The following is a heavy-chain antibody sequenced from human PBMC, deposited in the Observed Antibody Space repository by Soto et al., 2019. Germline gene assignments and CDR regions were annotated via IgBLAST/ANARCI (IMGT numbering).Heavy chain of an antibody. CDR1: GGSISSANYY. Sequence: PSXTLSLTCTVSGGSISSANYYWSLIRQPPGKGLEWIGYIYYSGSTYYNPSLKSRVTISVDTSKNQFSLKLSSLTAADTAVYYCARVGGYPDYFGYWGQGTQVTVTS. D-gene: IGHD2-15*01. CDR3: ARVGGYPDYFGY. J-gene: IGHJ4*02. V-gene: IGHV4-30-4*01. CDR2: IYYSGST.